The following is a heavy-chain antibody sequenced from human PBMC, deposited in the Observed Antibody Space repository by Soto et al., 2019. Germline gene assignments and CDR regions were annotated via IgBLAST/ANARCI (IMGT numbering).Heavy chain of an antibody. Sequence: GGSLRLSCAASGFTFSSYAMSWVRQAPGKGLEWVSAISGSGGSTYYADSVKGRFTISRDNSKNTLYLQMNSLRAEDTAVYYCAKESAGIAAAAGDAFDIWGQGTMVTVSS. D-gene: IGHD6-13*01. CDR1: GFTFSSYA. CDR3: AKESAGIAAAAGDAFDI. V-gene: IGHV3-23*01. J-gene: IGHJ3*02. CDR2: ISGSGGST.